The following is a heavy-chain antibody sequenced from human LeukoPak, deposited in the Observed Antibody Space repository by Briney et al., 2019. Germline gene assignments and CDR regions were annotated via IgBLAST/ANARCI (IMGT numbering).Heavy chain of an antibody. Sequence: GASVKVSCKVSGYTLTELSMHWVRQAPGKGLEWMGGSDPEDGETIYAQKFQGRVTMTEDTSTDTAYMELSSLRSEDTAVYYCATDVTPDYDSSGYYVFSGWGQGTLVTVSS. V-gene: IGHV1-24*01. CDR2: SDPEDGET. D-gene: IGHD3-22*01. CDR1: GYTLTELS. CDR3: ATDVTPDYDSSGYYVFSG. J-gene: IGHJ4*02.